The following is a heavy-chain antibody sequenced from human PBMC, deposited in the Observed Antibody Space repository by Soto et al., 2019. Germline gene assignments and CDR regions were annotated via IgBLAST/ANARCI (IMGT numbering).Heavy chain of an antibody. J-gene: IGHJ6*02. CDR1: GFSLSTSGMC. V-gene: IGHV2-70*01. CDR3: ARTSARSIAAAGTGVYYYYGMAV. Sequence: SGPTLANPTQTLTLTCTFSGFSLSTSGMCVSWIRQPPGKALEWLALIDWDDDKYYSTSLKTRLTISKDTSKNQVVLTMTNMDPVDTATYYCARTSARSIAAAGTGVYYYYGMAVWGQGTTVTV. CDR2: IDWDDDK. D-gene: IGHD6-13*01.